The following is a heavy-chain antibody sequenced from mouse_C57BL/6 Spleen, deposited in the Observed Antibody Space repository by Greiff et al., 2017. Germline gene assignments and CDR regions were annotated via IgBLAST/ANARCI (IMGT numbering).Heavy chain of an antibody. CDR1: GYAFSSYW. CDR3: TNYYGSSFPFAY. Sequence: VQVVESGAELVKPGASVKISCKASGYAFSSYWMNWVKQRPGKGLEWIGQIYPGDGDTNYNGKFKGKATLTADKSSSTAYMQLSSLTSEDSAVYFCTNYYGSSFPFAYWGQGTLVTVSA. D-gene: IGHD1-1*01. V-gene: IGHV1-80*01. CDR2: IYPGDGDT. J-gene: IGHJ3*01.